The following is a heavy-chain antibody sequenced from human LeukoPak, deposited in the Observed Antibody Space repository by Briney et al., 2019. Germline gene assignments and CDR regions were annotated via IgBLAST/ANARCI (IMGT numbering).Heavy chain of an antibody. CDR3: AKDSSKIRTFIVATKGYFDY. J-gene: IGHJ4*02. V-gene: IGHV3-30*18. CDR1: GFTFSSYG. CDR2: ISYDGSNK. Sequence: PGRSLRLSCAASGFTFSSYGMHWVRQAPGKGLEWVAVISYDGSNKYYADSVKGRFTISRDNSKNTLYLQMNSLRAEDTAVYYCAKDSSKIRTFIVATKGYFDYWGQGTLVTVSS. D-gene: IGHD5-12*01.